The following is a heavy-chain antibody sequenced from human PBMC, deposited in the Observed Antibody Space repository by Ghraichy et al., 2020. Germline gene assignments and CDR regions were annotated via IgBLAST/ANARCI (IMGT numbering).Heavy chain of an antibody. Sequence: GESLNISCAASGFTFSSYSMNWVRQAPGKGLEWVSYISSSSSTIYYADSVKGRFTISRDNAKNSLYLQMNSLRDEDTAVYYCARSPDIVLMVYAIPKYYYYGMDVWGQGTTVTASS. D-gene: IGHD2-8*01. CDR1: GFTFSSYS. J-gene: IGHJ6*02. V-gene: IGHV3-48*02. CDR2: ISSSSSTI. CDR3: ARSPDIVLMVYAIPKYYYYGMDV.